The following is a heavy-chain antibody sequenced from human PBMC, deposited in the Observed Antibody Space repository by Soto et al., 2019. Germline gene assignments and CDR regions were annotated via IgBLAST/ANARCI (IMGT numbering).Heavy chain of an antibody. CDR3: ARGGSCSGGSCYPGSVSNYGMDV. V-gene: IGHV4-59*01. J-gene: IGHJ6*02. Sequence: SETLSLTCTVSGGSISSYYWSWIRQPPGKGLEWIGYIYYSGSTNYNPSLKSRVTMSVDTSKNQFSLKLSSVTAADTAVYYCARGGSCSGGSCYPGSVSNYGMDVWGQGTTVTVSS. CDR2: IYYSGST. CDR1: GGSISSYY. D-gene: IGHD2-15*01.